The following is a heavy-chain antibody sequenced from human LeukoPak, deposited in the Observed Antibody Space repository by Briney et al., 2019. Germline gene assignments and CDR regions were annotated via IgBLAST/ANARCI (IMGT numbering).Heavy chain of an antibody. J-gene: IGHJ4*02. CDR1: GYTFTSNY. V-gene: IGHV1-18*04. CDR3: ARDYEFGDPDFDY. CDR2: ISGYNGNT. D-gene: IGHD3-10*01. Sequence: ASVKVSCKASGYTFTSNYIHWVRQAPGQGLEWMGWISGYNGNTNYAQKLQGRVTMTTDTSTSTAYMELRSLRSDDTAVYYCARDYEFGDPDFDYWGQGTLVTVSS.